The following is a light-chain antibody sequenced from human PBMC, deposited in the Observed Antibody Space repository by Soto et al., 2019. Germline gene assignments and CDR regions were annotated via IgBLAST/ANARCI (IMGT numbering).Light chain of an antibody. J-gene: IGKJ3*01. V-gene: IGKV1-33*01. CDR3: QQYDDLLFT. CDR2: DAS. Sequence: DIQMTQYPSSLSASVGDRVSITCQASQDISNYVNWYQQKPGKAPKLLIYDASNLETGVPSRFSGSGSGTDFTFTIDTLQPEDIATYYCQQYDDLLFTFGPGTKVDIK. CDR1: QDISNY.